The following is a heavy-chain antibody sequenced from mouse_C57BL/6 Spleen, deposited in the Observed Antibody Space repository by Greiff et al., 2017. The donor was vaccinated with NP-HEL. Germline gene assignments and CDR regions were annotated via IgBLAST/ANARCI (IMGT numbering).Heavy chain of an antibody. D-gene: IGHD2-4*01. CDR3: AREEGDYDAAAGFAY. V-gene: IGHV3-6*01. CDR1: GYSITSGYY. J-gene: IGHJ3*01. CDR2: ISYDGSN. Sequence: DVQLQESGPGLVKPSQSLSLTCSVTGYSITSGYYWNWIRQFPGNKLEWMGYISYDGSNNYNPSLKNRISITRDTSKNQFFLKLNSVTTEDTATYYCAREEGDYDAAAGFAYWGQGTLVTVSA.